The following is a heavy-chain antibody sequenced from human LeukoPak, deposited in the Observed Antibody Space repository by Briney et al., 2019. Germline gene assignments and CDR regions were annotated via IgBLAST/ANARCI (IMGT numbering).Heavy chain of an antibody. CDR3: ARDTAPAYSSGWYVGGY. Sequence: ASVTVSYKPSVYTFTSYGISWVRQAPGQGLEWMGWISAYNGNTNYAQKLQGRVTMTTDTSTSTAYMELRSLRSDDTAVYYCARDTAPAYSSGWYVGGYWGQGTLVTVSS. V-gene: IGHV1-18*01. J-gene: IGHJ4*02. CDR2: ISAYNGNT. D-gene: IGHD6-19*01. CDR1: VYTFTSYG.